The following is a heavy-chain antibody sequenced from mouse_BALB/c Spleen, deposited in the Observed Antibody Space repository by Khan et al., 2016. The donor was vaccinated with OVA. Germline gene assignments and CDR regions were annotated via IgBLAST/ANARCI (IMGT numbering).Heavy chain of an antibody. V-gene: IGHV3-2*02. J-gene: IGHJ2*01. D-gene: IGHD1-1*01. CDR3: ARGNYYGYYFDY. CDR2: ISYSGST. CDR1: GYSITNNYA. Sequence: DVKLVESGPGLVKPSQSLSLTCTVTGYSITNNYAWNWIRQFPGNKLEWMGYISYSGSTNSNPSLQSRISNTRDPSKNQFFLQLNSVTTEDTATYYCARGNYYGYYFDYWGQGTTLTVSS.